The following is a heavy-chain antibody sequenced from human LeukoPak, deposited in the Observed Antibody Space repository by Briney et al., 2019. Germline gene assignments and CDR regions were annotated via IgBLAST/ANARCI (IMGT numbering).Heavy chain of an antibody. CDR1: GFTFSSYA. J-gene: IGHJ5*02. CDR2: IGTSGNAT. Sequence: GGSLRLSCAASGFTFSSYAMSWVRQAPGKGLEWVAYIGTSGNATYYADSVRGRFTISRDNAKSSLYLQLNSLRVEDTAVYYCVRETVLLMVYEAFDPWGQGTPVTVPS. V-gene: IGHV3-48*01. D-gene: IGHD2-8*01. CDR3: VRETVLLMVYEAFDP.